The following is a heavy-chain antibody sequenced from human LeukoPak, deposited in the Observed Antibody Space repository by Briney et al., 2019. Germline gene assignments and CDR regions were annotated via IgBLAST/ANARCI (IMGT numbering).Heavy chain of an antibody. V-gene: IGHV3-38-3*01. CDR3: NVWQQLGTWFDP. Sequence: GGSLRLSCAASGFTVSSNEMSWVRQAPGKGLEWVSSISGGSTYYADSRKGRFTISRDNSKNTLYLQMNSLRAEDTAVYYCNVWQQLGTWFDPWGQGTLVTVSS. D-gene: IGHD6-13*01. CDR1: GFTVSSNE. J-gene: IGHJ5*02. CDR2: ISGGST.